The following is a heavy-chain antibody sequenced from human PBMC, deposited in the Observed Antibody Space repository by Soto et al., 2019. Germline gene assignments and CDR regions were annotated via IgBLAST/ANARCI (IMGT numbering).Heavy chain of an antibody. Sequence: QVQLVESGGGVVQPGRSLRLSCAASGFTFSSYAMHWVRQAPGKGLEWVAVISYDGSNKYYADSVKGRFTISRDNSKNTLYLQMNSLRAEDTAVYYCARKPGPLAAQGPGWFDPWGQGTLVTVSS. CDR2: ISYDGSNK. D-gene: IGHD6-6*01. CDR1: GFTFSSYA. V-gene: IGHV3-30-3*01. J-gene: IGHJ5*02. CDR3: ARKPGPLAAQGPGWFDP.